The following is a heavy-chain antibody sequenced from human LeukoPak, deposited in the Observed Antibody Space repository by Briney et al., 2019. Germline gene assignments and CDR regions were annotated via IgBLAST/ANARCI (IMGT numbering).Heavy chain of an antibody. CDR2: ISYSGGT. D-gene: IGHD4-17*01. Sequence: PSETLSLTCSASGGSISRHYWSWIRQPPGKGLEWIGYISYSGGTRYNPSFQSRVTISLGTSKTHFSLKLTSVTAADTAVYYCARLLNNDNAGDPDTFDMWGPGTMVTVSS. CDR1: GGSISRHY. J-gene: IGHJ3*02. CDR3: ARLLNNDNAGDPDTFDM. V-gene: IGHV4-59*08.